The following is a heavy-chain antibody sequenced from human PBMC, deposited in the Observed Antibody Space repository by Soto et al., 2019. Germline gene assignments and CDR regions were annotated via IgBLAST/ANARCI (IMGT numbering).Heavy chain of an antibody. D-gene: IGHD3-22*01. V-gene: IGHV1-3*01. CDR1: GYTFTSYA. J-gene: IGHJ3*02. CDR2: INAGNGNT. CDR3: ARTSRITMIVVVPGDAFDI. Sequence: ASVKVSCKASGYTFTSYAMHWVRQAPGQRLEWMGWINAGNGNTKYSQKFQGRVTITRDTSASTAYMELSSLRSEDTAVYYCARTSRITMIVVVPGDAFDIWGQGTMVTVSS.